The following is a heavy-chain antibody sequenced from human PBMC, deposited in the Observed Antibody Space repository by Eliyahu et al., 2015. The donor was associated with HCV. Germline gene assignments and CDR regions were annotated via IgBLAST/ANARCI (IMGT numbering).Heavy chain of an antibody. CDR3: ARQSYYGSGSHDY. J-gene: IGHJ4*02. D-gene: IGHD3-10*01. CDR2: VYYSGXT. Sequence: QLQLQESGPTLVKPSETLSLIXSVSGXSXRXSSYYWAWIRQPPGKGLEWIGXVYYSGXTYYNPPLKSRVAISVDTSKNQFSLELSSVTAADTAVYYCARQSYYGSGSHDYWGQGTLVTVSS. CDR1: GXSXRXSSYY. V-gene: IGHV4-39*01.